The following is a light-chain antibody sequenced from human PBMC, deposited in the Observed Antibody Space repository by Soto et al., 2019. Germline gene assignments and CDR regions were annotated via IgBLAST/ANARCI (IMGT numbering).Light chain of an antibody. Sequence: DIQMTQSPSSLSAAVGDRVTITCRASQSITYSLNWYQQKPGKAPKLLIYAASSLQSGVPSRFSGSGSGTDFTLTITSLQPEDFAIYYCQQSYSMPFTFGGGTKVDIK. CDR3: QQSYSMPFT. J-gene: IGKJ4*01. CDR2: AAS. V-gene: IGKV1-39*01. CDR1: QSITYS.